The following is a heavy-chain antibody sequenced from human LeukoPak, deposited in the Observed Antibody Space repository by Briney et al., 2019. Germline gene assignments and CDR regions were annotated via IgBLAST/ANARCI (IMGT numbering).Heavy chain of an antibody. CDR1: GFTFSSYA. Sequence: GGSLRLSCAASGFTFSSYAMSWVRQAPGKGLEWVANIKQDGSEKYYVDSVKGRFTISRDNAKNSLYLQMNSLRAEDTAVYYCARDGYSSSWYTLGLIYYYGMDVWGQGTTVTVSS. J-gene: IGHJ6*02. CDR3: ARDGYSSSWYTLGLIYYYGMDV. CDR2: IKQDGSEK. D-gene: IGHD6-13*01. V-gene: IGHV3-7*01.